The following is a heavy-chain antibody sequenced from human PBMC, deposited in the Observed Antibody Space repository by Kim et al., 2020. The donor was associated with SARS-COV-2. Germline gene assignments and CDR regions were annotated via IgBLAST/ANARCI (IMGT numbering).Heavy chain of an antibody. CDR2: IKPDGSDK. V-gene: IGHV3-7*01. D-gene: IGHD3-3*02. CDR3: ASVFSNRWTNWFDP. Sequence: GGSLRLSCAASGFTFSRYWMNWVRQAPGKGPEWVANIKPDGSDKYYMDSVKGRFTISRDNVQNSLYLQMNSLRIEDTAVYYCASVFSNRWTNWFDPWGQGTLVTVSS. J-gene: IGHJ5*02. CDR1: GFTFSRYW.